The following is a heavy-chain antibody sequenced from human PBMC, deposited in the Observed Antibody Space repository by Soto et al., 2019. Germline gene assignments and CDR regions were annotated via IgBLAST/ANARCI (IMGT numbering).Heavy chain of an antibody. CDR3: AKPAHEMMTGYSPLEH. CDR1: GFTFSGYA. D-gene: IGHD3-9*01. Sequence: GGSLRLSCVASGFTFSGYAISWVRQAPGKGLQWVSAIRDTGGYTYYADSVTGRFTISRDNSKSALFLQMDSLTADVSALYYCAKPAHEMMTGYSPLEHWGQGTLLTVSS. V-gene: IGHV3-23*01. CDR2: IRDTGGYT. J-gene: IGHJ1*01.